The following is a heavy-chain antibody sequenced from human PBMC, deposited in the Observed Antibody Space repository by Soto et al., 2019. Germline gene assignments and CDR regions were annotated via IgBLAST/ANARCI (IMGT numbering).Heavy chain of an antibody. CDR1: GYTFTDYY. CDR3: AREPHPPPNYDFWSWYP. D-gene: IGHD3-3*01. J-gene: IGHJ4*02. V-gene: IGHV1-2*02. Sequence: GASVKVSCKASGYTFTDYYMHWVRQAPGQGLESMACTNPNSGGTNYAQKFQGRVTLTRGTSINTAYMELSRLRSDDTAVYYCAREPHPPPNYDFWSWYPWGQGTRVTVSS. CDR2: TNPNSGGT.